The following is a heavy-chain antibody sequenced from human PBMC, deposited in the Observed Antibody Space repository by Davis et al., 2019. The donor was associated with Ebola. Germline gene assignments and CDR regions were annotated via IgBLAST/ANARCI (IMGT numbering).Heavy chain of an antibody. Sequence: GESLKISCAASGFTFSSNSMNWVRQAPGKGLEWVSFISSSSSYIYYADSVNGRFTVSRDNAKNSLYLQMNSLRAEDTAVYYCVRDPALVVTGGGWFFGLWGRGTLVTVSS. V-gene: IGHV3-21*01. D-gene: IGHD2-21*02. CDR2: ISSSSSYI. CDR1: GFTFSSNS. CDR3: VRDPALVVTGGGWFFGL. J-gene: IGHJ2*01.